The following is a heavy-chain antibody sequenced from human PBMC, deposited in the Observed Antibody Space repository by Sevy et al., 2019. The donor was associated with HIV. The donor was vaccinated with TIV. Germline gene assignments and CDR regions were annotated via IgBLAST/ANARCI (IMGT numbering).Heavy chain of an antibody. J-gene: IGHJ6*02. V-gene: IGHV3-21*01. CDR2: ISSSSNYI. Sequence: GGSLRLSCAASGFTFSTYSMNWVRQAPGKGLEWVSSISSSSNYIYYADSVKGRFTISRDNAKNSLYLQMNSLRAEDTALYYCARDGARNTMVQGVMAYYHGMDVWGQGTTVTVSS. D-gene: IGHD3-10*01. CDR3: ARDGARNTMVQGVMAYYHGMDV. CDR1: GFTFSTYS.